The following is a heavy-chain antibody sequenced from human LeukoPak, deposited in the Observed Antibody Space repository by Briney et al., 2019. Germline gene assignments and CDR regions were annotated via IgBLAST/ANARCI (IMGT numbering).Heavy chain of an antibody. CDR3: AKDLRGQRTLAVDY. D-gene: IGHD4-17*01. CDR1: GFTFSSYA. CDR2: ISGSGGST. V-gene: IGHV3-23*01. Sequence: GGSLRLSCAASGFTFSSYAMSWVRRAPGKGLEWVSGISGSGGSTYYTDSVKGRFTISRDKSKNTLYLQMNSLRAEDTAVYYCAKDLRGQRTLAVDYWGQGTLVTVSS. J-gene: IGHJ4*02.